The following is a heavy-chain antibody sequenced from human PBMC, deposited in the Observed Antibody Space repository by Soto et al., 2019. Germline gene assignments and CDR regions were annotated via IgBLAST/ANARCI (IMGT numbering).Heavy chain of an antibody. CDR2: IIPILGIA. Sequence: QVQLVQSGAEVKKPGSSVKVSCKASGGTFSSYTISWVRQAPGQGLEWMGRIIPILGIANYAQKFQGRVTINADKSTSTAYMELSSLRSEDTAVYYCARDMEMDTTLSIRVAFDIWGQGTMVTVSS. V-gene: IGHV1-69*08. CDR3: ARDMEMDTTLSIRVAFDI. J-gene: IGHJ3*02. CDR1: GGTFSSYT. D-gene: IGHD5-18*01.